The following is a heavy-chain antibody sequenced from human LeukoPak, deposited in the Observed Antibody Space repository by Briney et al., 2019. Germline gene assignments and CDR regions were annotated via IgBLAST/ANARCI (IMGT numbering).Heavy chain of an antibody. J-gene: IGHJ4*02. CDR3: AREGVLLWFGELLLAPYFDY. Sequence: GGSLRLSCAASGFTFSSYAMHWVRQALGKGLEWVAVISYDGSNKYYADSVKGQFTISRDNSKNTLYLQMNSLRAEDTAVYYCAREGVLLWFGELLLAPYFDYWGQGTLVTVSS. CDR2: ISYDGSNK. V-gene: IGHV3-30*04. CDR1: GFTFSSYA. D-gene: IGHD3-10*01.